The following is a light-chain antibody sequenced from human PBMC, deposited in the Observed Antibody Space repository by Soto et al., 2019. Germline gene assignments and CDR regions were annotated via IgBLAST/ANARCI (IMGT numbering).Light chain of an antibody. CDR2: EVS. CDR1: SSDVGGYNY. J-gene: IGLJ1*01. CDR3: SSYAGSNNYV. Sequence: QSVLTQPTSASGSPGQSVTISCTGKSSDVGGYNYVSWYQQHPGKAPKLMIYEVSKRPSGVPDRFSGSKSGNTASLTVSGLQAEDEADYYCSSYAGSNNYVFGTGTKVTVL. V-gene: IGLV2-8*01.